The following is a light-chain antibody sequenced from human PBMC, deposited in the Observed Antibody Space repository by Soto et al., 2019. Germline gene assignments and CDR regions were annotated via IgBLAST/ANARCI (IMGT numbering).Light chain of an antibody. Sequence: SVLTQSPGTLSLSPGERATLSCRASQSVSSSNLAWYQQKPGQAPRLLIYGASSRATGIPDRFSGSGSGTDFTLTLSRLESEDFAVYYCQQYGSTPRTFGQGTKVEIK. V-gene: IGKV3-20*01. CDR1: QSVSSSN. J-gene: IGKJ1*01. CDR2: GAS. CDR3: QQYGSTPRT.